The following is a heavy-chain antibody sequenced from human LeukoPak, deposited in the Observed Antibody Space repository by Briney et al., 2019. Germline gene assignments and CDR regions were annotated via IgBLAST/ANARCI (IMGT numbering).Heavy chain of an antibody. D-gene: IGHD1-26*01. CDR2: IYYSGST. J-gene: IGHJ4*02. V-gene: IGHV4-31*03. CDR1: GGSISSGGYY. Sequence: SETLSLTCTVSGGSISSGGYYWRWLRQHPGKGLEWIGYIYYSGSTYYNPSLKSRVTISVDTSKNQFSLKLSSVTAADTAVYYCARAEWELNFDYWGQGTLVTVSS. CDR3: ARAEWELNFDY.